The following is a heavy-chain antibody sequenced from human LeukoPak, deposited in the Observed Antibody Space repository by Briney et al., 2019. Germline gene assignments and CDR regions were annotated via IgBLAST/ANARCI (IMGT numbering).Heavy chain of an antibody. CDR3: ARGPVAGTIDY. D-gene: IGHD6-19*01. J-gene: IGHJ4*02. V-gene: IGHV3-13*01. CDR2: IGTAGDT. Sequence: GGSLRLSCAASGFTFSTYEMHWVRQATGKGLEWVSAIGTAGDTYYPGSVKGRFTISRENAKNSLYLQMNSLRAGDTAVYYCARGPVAGTIDYWGQGTLVTVSS. CDR1: GFTFSTYE.